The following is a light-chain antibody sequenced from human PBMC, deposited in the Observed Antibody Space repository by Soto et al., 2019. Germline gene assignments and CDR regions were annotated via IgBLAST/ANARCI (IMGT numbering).Light chain of an antibody. CDR1: QSVSSY. V-gene: IGKV3-11*01. CDR2: DAS. Sequence: EIVLTQSPATLSLSPGERATLSCRASQSVSSYLAWYQQKPGQAPRLLIYDASNRATGIPARFSGSGSGTDFTLTISSLEPEDFAVYYCQQRINWLTFGGGPRWRSN. CDR3: QQRINWLT. J-gene: IGKJ4*01.